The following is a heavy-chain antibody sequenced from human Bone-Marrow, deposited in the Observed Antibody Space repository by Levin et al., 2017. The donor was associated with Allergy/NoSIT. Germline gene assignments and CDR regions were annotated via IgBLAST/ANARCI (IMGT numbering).Heavy chain of an antibody. CDR3: ARDLIGMIGAGAFDM. D-gene: IGHD3-22*01. Sequence: PGGSLRLSCAASGFTFSDYYLSWIRQAPGKGLEWISYISSSSNTIYYADSVKGRFTISRDNAKKSLYLQMNSLRVEDTAVYYCARDLIGMIGAGAFDMWSLGTMVTVSS. J-gene: IGHJ3*02. V-gene: IGHV3-11*01. CDR1: GFTFSDYY. CDR2: ISSSSNTI.